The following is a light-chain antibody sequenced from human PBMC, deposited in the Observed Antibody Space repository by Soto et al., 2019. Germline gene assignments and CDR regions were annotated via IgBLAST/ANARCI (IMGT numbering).Light chain of an antibody. J-gene: IGKJ2*01. Sequence: EIVLTQYPSTLPLSPGERATISCRASKGVSSYLAWYQQKPGQAPRLLIYDASNRATGIPARFSGSGPGTDFTLTISSLEPEAFAVYYCQQRSHWPYTFGQGTKLEIK. CDR1: KGVSSY. CDR2: DAS. V-gene: IGKV3D-11*01. CDR3: QQRSHWPYT.